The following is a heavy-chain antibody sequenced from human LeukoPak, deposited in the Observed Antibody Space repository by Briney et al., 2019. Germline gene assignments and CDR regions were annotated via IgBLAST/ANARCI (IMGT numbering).Heavy chain of an antibody. V-gene: IGHV3-30*18. CDR1: GFTFSSYG. CDR3: AKGLALKLPAAPAWFDP. Sequence: GGSLRLSCAASGFTFSSYGMHWVRQAPGKGLEWVAVISYDGSNKYYADSVKGRFTISRDNSKNTLYLQMNSLRAEDTAVYYCAKGLALKLPAAPAWFDPWGQGTLVTVSS. J-gene: IGHJ5*02. CDR2: ISYDGSNK. D-gene: IGHD2-2*01.